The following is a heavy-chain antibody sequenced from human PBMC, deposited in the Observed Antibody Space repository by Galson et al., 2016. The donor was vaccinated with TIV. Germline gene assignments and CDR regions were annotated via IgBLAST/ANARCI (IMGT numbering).Heavy chain of an antibody. Sequence: CQASGYNFGRFPLGWVRQAPGQGLEWMGWISTPHGTTHYAHDFQGRLTMNTDPSTSTVYMELRNLRPDDTAMYYCARYCASTSCYSDAFDIWGQGTIVTVSS. D-gene: IGHD2/OR15-2a*01. CDR3: ARYCASTSCYSDAFDI. V-gene: IGHV1-18*01. CDR2: ISTPHGTT. CDR1: GYNFGRFP. J-gene: IGHJ3*02.